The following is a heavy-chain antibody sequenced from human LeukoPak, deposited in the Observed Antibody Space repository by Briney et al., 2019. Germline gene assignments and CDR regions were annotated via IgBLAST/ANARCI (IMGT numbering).Heavy chain of an antibody. V-gene: IGHV3-23*01. D-gene: IGHD6-13*01. CDR2: ISGSGGST. CDR3: AKDYSSSWYFTSGYFQH. J-gene: IGHJ1*01. CDR1: GFTFSSYA. Sequence: PGGSLRLSCAASGFTFSSYAMSWVRQAPGKGLEWVSAISGSGGSTYYADSVKGRFTISRDNSKNTLYLQMNSPRAEDTAVYYCAKDYSSSWYFTSGYFQHWGQGTLVTVSS.